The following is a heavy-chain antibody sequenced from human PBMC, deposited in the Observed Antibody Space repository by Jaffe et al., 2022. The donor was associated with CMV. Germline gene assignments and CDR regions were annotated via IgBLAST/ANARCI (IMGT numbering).Heavy chain of an antibody. D-gene: IGHD1-26*01. V-gene: IGHV4-34*01. CDR2: INHSGST. CDR3: ARVMKWELREVAFDI. J-gene: IGHJ3*02. Sequence: QVQLQQWGAGLLKPSETLSLTCAVYGGSFSGYYWSWIRQPPGKGLEWIGEINHSGSTNYNPSLKSRVTISVDTSKNQFSLKLSSVTAADTAVYYCARVMKWELREVAFDIWGQGTMVTVSS. CDR1: GGSFSGYY.